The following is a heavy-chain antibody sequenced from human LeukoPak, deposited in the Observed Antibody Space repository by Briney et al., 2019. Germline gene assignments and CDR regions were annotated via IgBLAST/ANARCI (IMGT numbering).Heavy chain of an antibody. CDR3: ARGELAVAGSVDY. CDR1: GGTFSSYA. CDR2: INPNSGGT. Sequence: ASVKVSCKASGGTFSSYAISWVRQAPGQGLEWMGRINPNSGGTNYAQKFQGRVTMTRDTSISTAYMELSRLRSDDTAVYYCARGELAVAGSVDYWGQGTLVTVSS. V-gene: IGHV1-2*06. D-gene: IGHD6-19*01. J-gene: IGHJ4*02.